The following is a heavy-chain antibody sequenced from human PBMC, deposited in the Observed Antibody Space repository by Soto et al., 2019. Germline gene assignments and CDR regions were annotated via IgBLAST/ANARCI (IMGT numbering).Heavy chain of an antibody. Sequence: EVQVLATGGGLNQPGGSLRLSCAASGFTVNSNYMSWVRQAPGEGLQWVSITNTGGTTYYADSVKGRFTVSRDNSKNTLYLQMNSLRAEETAVYYCAKGDGFILAVWGQGTTVSVSS. CDR3: AKGDGFILAV. CDR1: GFTVNSNY. V-gene: IGHV3-53*02. J-gene: IGHJ6*02. CDR2: TNTGGTT. D-gene: IGHD1-26*01.